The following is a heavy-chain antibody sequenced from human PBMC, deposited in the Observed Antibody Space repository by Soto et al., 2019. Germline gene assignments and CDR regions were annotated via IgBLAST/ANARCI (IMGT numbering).Heavy chain of an antibody. CDR2: VFWDDGE. D-gene: IGHD1-26*01. Sequence: QITLRESGPSLVKPTETLTLTCTFSGFSLTTTGVGVGWIRQPPGKALEWLAVVFWDDGERYSPSLKSRVTIAKDTSKNQVVLTMTNMDPVDTATYDCTHIYGSGSWGWYFHSWGQGTLVTVSS. CDR1: GFSLTTTGVG. CDR3: THIYGSGSWGWYFHS. J-gene: IGHJ4*02. V-gene: IGHV2-5*02.